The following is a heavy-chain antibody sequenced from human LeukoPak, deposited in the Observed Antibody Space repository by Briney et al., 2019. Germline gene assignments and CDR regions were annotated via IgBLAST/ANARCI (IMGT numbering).Heavy chain of an antibody. D-gene: IGHD3-9*01. Sequence: SETLSLTCTVSGGSISNYHWSWIRQPPGKGLEWIGYIYYSGSTNYNPSLKSRVTISLDTSKNQVFLRLSSVTAADTAVYYCARKDGDWWGQGTLVTVSS. CDR1: GGSISNYH. CDR2: IYYSGST. J-gene: IGHJ4*02. V-gene: IGHV4-59*08. CDR3: ARKDGDW.